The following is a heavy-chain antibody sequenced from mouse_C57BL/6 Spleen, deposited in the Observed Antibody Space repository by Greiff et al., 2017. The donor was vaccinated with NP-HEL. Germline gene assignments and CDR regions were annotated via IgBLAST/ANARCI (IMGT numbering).Heavy chain of an antibody. V-gene: IGHV5-17*01. D-gene: IGHD1-1*01. J-gene: IGHJ4*01. CDR3: ARDYGSSLYYAMDY. CDR1: GFTFSDYG. Sequence: EVQGVESGGGLVKPGGSLKLSCAASGFTFSDYGMHWVRQAPEKGLEWVAYISSGSSTIHYADTVKGRFTISRDNAKNTLFLQMTSLRSEDTAMYYCARDYGSSLYYAMDYWGQGTSGTVSS. CDR2: ISSGSSTI.